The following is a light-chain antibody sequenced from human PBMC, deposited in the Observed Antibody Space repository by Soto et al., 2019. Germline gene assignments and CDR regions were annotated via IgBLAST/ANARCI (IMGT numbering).Light chain of an antibody. V-gene: IGLV2-14*01. CDR3: SSYTSSSTS. J-gene: IGLJ1*01. CDR1: SSDVGGYNY. Sequence: QSALTQPASVSGSPGQSITISCTGTSSDVGGYNYVSWYQQHPGKAPKLMIYDVSNRPSGVSNRFSGSKSGNTASLTISGLQAEDEADYYCSSYTSSSTSLGTGTKLTLL. CDR2: DVS.